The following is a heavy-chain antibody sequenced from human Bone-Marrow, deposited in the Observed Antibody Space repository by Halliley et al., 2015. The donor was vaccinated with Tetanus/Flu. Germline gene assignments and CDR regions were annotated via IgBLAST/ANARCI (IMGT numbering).Heavy chain of an antibody. V-gene: IGHV3-11*03. Sequence: SYISSGGTYTDYADSVKGRFTISRDSAKNSLFLQMNSLGAEDTAVYYCAKDPTAVAGPFMDVWGQGTAVTVSS. D-gene: IGHD6-19*01. J-gene: IGHJ6*02. CDR3: AKDPTAVAGPFMDV. CDR2: ISSGGTYT.